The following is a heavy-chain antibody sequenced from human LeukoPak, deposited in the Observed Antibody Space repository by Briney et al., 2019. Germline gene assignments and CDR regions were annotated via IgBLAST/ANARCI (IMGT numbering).Heavy chain of an antibody. CDR1: GFTFRSNA. CDR2: IGGSSAYT. CDR3: ASSHGADSSGWLYFDY. J-gene: IGHJ4*02. Sequence: GGSLRLSCAASGFTFRSNAMSWVRQAPGKGLEWVSAIGGSSAYTYYADSVKGRFSISRDNSKNTLYLQMNSLRAEDTAVYYCASSHGADSSGWLYFDYWGRGTLVTVSS. V-gene: IGHV3-23*01. D-gene: IGHD6-19*01.